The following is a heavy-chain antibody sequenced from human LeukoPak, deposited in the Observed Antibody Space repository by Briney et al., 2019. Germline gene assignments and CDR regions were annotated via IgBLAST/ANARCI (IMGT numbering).Heavy chain of an antibody. Sequence: SETLSLTCTVSGGSFSSSSYYWGWIRQPPGKGLEYIGTVIYSGSTYYNPSLKSRVTISVDTSKNQFSLKLSSVTAADTAVYYCARKTILTGYYGSWGQGTLVTVSS. J-gene: IGHJ4*02. CDR1: GGSFSSSSYY. V-gene: IGHV4-39*07. CDR3: ARKTILTGYYGS. D-gene: IGHD3-9*01. CDR2: VIYSGST.